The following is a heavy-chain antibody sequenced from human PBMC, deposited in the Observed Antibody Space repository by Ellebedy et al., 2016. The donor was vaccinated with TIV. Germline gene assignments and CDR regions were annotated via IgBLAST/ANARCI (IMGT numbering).Heavy chain of an antibody. CDR1: GSIFTNFW. CDR2: IDPSNSNS. J-gene: IGHJ6*02. D-gene: IGHD3-16*01. Sequence: GESLKISCNGSGSIFTNFWISWVRQMPGKGLEWMGRIDPSNSNSNYSPSFQGHVTISADKSISTAYLQWNNLRASDTAMYYCASLWDTVPGDSYTMDVWGQGTTVTVSS. V-gene: IGHV5-10-1*01. CDR3: ASLWDTVPGDSYTMDV.